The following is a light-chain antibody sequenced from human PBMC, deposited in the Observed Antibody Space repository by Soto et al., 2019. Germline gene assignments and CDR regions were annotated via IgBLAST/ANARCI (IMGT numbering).Light chain of an antibody. V-gene: IGKV3-20*01. J-gene: IGKJ1*01. CDR2: GAS. Sequence: EIVLTQSPGTLSLSPGERATLSCRASQSVSGSYLAWYQQKPGQAPRPLIYGASNRATGIPDRFSGSGSGTDFTLTISRLEPEDFAVYYCQQYGSSGTFGQGTKVDIK. CDR1: QSVSGSY. CDR3: QQYGSSGT.